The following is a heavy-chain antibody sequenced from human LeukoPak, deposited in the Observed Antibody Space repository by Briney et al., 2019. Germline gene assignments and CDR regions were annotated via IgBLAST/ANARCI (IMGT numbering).Heavy chain of an antibody. D-gene: IGHD3-10*01. CDR2: MNPNSGNT. V-gene: IGHV1-8*01. J-gene: IGHJ4*02. Sequence: ASVTVSFKASGYTFTSYDINWVRQATGQGLEWMGWMNPNSGNTGYAQKFQGRVTMTRNTSISTAYMELSSLRSEDTAVYYCARGLFRGVRGVHPYPGYWGQGTLVTVSS. CDR3: ARGLFRGVRGVHPYPGY. CDR1: GYTFTSYD.